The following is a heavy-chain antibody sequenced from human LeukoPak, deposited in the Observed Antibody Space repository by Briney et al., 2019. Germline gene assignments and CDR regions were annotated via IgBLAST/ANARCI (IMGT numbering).Heavy chain of an antibody. J-gene: IGHJ6*03. CDR2: IRSNGEST. CDR3: ARMGGFCSGNTCYSPYSYYMDV. D-gene: IGHD2-15*01. Sequence: PGTSLRLSCAASGFTFSSNGMHWVRQAPGKGLEYISAIRSNGESTFYANSVKDRFIISRDNSQNTLYLQMGSLRTEDMAVYYCARMGGFCSGNTCYSPYSYYMDVWGKGTTVTVSS. CDR1: GFTFSSNG. V-gene: IGHV3-64*01.